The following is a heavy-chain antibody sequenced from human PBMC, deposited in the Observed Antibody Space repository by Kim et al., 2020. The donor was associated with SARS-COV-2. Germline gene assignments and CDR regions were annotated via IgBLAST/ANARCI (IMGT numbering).Heavy chain of an antibody. Sequence: ASVKVSCKVSGYTLINLSMHWVRQAPGQGLEWMGGFVPDFGATIYAQKFQGRVTMTEDTSTDTAYMELSSLRSEDTAVYYCAVRRAVAGTPGQYYYYYGMDVWGQGTTVTVSS. CDR3: AVRRAVAGTPGQYYYYYGMDV. J-gene: IGHJ6*02. CDR1: GYTLINLS. CDR2: FVPDFGAT. V-gene: IGHV1-24*01. D-gene: IGHD6-19*01.